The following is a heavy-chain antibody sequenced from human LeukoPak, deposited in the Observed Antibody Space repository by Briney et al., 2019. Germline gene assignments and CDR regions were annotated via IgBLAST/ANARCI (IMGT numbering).Heavy chain of an antibody. CDR2: IYYSGST. D-gene: IGHD3-22*01. Sequence: SETLSLTCAVYGGSFSGYYWGWIRQPPGKGLEWIGSIYYSGSTYYNPSLKSRVTISVDTSKNQFSLKLSSVTAADTAVYYCARVPYYYDSSGYYCDAFDIWGQGTMVTVSS. J-gene: IGHJ3*02. CDR1: GGSFSGYY. CDR3: ARVPYYYDSSGYYCDAFDI. V-gene: IGHV4-34*01.